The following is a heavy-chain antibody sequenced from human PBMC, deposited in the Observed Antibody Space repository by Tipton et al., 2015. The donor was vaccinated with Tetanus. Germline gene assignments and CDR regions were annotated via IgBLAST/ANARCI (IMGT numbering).Heavy chain of an antibody. D-gene: IGHD6-13*01. V-gene: IGHV4-59*08. Sequence: TLSLTCTVSGGSISSYYWSWIRQPPGKGLEWIGYIYYSGSTNHNPSLKSRVTISVDTSKNQFSLKLSSVTAADTAVYYCARHSSKRAMYSSSWYPKDYYGMDVWGQGTTVTVSS. CDR2: IYYSGST. CDR3: ARHSSKRAMYSSSWYPKDYYGMDV. CDR1: GGSISSYY. J-gene: IGHJ6*02.